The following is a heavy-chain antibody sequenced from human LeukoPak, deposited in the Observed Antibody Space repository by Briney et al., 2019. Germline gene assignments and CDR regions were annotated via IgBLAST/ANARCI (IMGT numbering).Heavy chain of an antibody. CDR3: ARSESSGMVRGISPN. D-gene: IGHD3-10*01. Sequence: PGGPLRLSCAASGLTFSTFAMSWVRQAPGKGLEWVSAISGSGDTTYYADSVRGRFTISRDNSKNTLYLQTNSVRAEDTAVYYCARSESSGMVRGISPNWGQGTLVTVSS. J-gene: IGHJ4*02. V-gene: IGHV3-23*01. CDR2: ISGSGDTT. CDR1: GLTFSTFA.